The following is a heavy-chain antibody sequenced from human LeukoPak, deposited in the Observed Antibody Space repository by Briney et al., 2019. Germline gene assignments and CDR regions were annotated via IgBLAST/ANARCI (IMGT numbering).Heavy chain of an antibody. CDR3: SRGLKHWLVNQYYYYMDV. J-gene: IGHJ6*03. CDR2: TYYSGST. V-gene: IGHV4-59*01. D-gene: IGHD6-19*01. CDR1: GGSTSSYY. Sequence: PETLSLTSTVSGGSTSSYYWSWIRQPPGEGLEWIGYTYYSGSTNYNPSLKSRVNISVDTTQDQCSLKLGSVNAADPAVYYWSRGLKHWLVNQYYYYMDVWVKGTTVTVPS.